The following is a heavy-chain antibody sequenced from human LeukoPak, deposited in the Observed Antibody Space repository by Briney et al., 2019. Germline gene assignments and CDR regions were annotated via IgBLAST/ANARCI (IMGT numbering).Heavy chain of an antibody. J-gene: IGHJ5*02. CDR3: TRGLGEHGGVSDR. Sequence: TGGSLRLSCAASGFIFTSNRMNWVRQAPGKGLEWVANIKHDGSEQIYVDSVKGRFTISRDNAKDSVYLQMNSLRAEDTAVYYCTRGLGEHGGVSDRWGQGTLVTVS. CDR1: GFIFTSNR. V-gene: IGHV3-7*01. D-gene: IGHD3-16*01. CDR2: IKHDGSEQ.